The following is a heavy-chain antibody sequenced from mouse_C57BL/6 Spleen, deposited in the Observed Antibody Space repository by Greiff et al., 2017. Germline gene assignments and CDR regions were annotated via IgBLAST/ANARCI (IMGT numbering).Heavy chain of an antibody. CDR2: INPGSGGT. V-gene: IGHV1-54*01. CDR3: AREGDYGSLFDY. Sequence: QVHVKQSGAELVRPGTSVKVSCKASGYAFTNYLIEWVKQRPGQGLEWIGVINPGSGGTNYNEKFKGKATLTADKSSSTAYMQLSSLTSEDSAVYFCAREGDYGSLFDYWGQGTTLTVSS. J-gene: IGHJ2*01. CDR1: GYAFTNYL. D-gene: IGHD1-1*01.